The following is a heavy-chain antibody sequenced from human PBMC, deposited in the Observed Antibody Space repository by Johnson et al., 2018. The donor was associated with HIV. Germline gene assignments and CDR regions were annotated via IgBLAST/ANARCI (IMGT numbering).Heavy chain of an antibody. V-gene: IGHV3-7*03. D-gene: IGHD7-27*01. CDR1: GFTFSSYT. Sequence: VQLVESGGGVVQPGKSLRLSCAASGFTFSSYTMHWVRQAPGKGLEWVANIKQDGSEKYYVDSVKGRFTISRDNAKNSLYLQMNSLRADDTALYYCASTLTGDFGAFDIWGQGTMVTVSS. CDR2: IKQDGSEK. CDR3: ASTLTGDFGAFDI. J-gene: IGHJ3*02.